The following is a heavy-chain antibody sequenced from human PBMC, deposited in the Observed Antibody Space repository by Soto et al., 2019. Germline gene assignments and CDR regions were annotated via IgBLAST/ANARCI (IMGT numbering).Heavy chain of an antibody. Sequence: SETLALTCTVSGGAISSSSYYWGWILQPPGKGLEWIGSIYYSGSTYYNPSLKSRVTISVDTSKNQFSLKLSSVTAADTAVYYCASHDYGDYVAFDIWGQGTMVTVSS. D-gene: IGHD4-17*01. CDR1: GGAISSSSYY. J-gene: IGHJ3*02. V-gene: IGHV4-39*01. CDR2: IYYSGST. CDR3: ASHDYGDYVAFDI.